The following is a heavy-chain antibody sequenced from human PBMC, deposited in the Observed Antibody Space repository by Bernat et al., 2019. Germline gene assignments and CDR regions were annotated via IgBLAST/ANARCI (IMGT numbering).Heavy chain of an antibody. CDR1: GFTFSDYY. CDR2: SSSSSSYT. CDR3: ARGTSTSAPYMDV. V-gene: IGHV3-11*05. J-gene: IGHJ6*03. Sequence: QVQPVESGGGLVKPGGSLRLSCAASGFTFSDYYMSWIRQAPGKGLDWVSYSSSSSSYTNYADSVKGRFTISRDNAKNSLYLQMNSLRAEDTAVYYCARGTSTSAPYMDVWGKGTTVTVSS.